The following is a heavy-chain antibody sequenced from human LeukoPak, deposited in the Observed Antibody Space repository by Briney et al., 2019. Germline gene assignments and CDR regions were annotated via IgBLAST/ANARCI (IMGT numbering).Heavy chain of an antibody. CDR1: GFTFDDYA. J-gene: IGHJ4*02. CDR2: ISWNSGSI. D-gene: IGHD4-17*01. V-gene: IGHV3-9*01. CDR3: AKASYGDYYFDY. Sequence: GGSLRLSCAASGFTFDDYAMHWARQAPGKGLEWVSGISWNSGSIGYADSVKGRFTISRDNAKNSLYLQMNSLRAEDTALYYCAKASYGDYYFDYWGQGTLVTVSS.